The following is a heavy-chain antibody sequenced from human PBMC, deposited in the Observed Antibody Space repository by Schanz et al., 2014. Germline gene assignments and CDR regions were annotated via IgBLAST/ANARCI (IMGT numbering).Heavy chain of an antibody. CDR1: GFTFSRHA. CDR3: AKIGYGGLLNYYIDH. V-gene: IGHV3-30*09. D-gene: IGHD3-16*01. Sequence: VQLVESGGGVVQPGRSLRLSCAASGFTFSRHAMHWVRQAAGKGLEWVAAITYDGSNKDYAESVKGRFAISRDNSKDTLYLQMSSLKTEDTAVYYCAKIGYGGLLNYYIDHWGQGTLVTVSS. CDR2: ITYDGSNK. J-gene: IGHJ4*02.